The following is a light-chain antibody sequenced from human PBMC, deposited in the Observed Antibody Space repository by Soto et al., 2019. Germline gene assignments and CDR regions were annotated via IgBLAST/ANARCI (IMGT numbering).Light chain of an antibody. V-gene: IGKV1-39*01. Sequence: DIQMTQSPSSLSASVGDRVTITCRASQTLSSYLNWYQQKPGKAPRLLIYDASSLQSGVPSRFSGSGSGAKFTLTISSLQPEDFATYYCQQSYNTPITFGQGTRLEIK. CDR3: QQSYNTPIT. CDR2: DAS. J-gene: IGKJ5*01. CDR1: QTLSSY.